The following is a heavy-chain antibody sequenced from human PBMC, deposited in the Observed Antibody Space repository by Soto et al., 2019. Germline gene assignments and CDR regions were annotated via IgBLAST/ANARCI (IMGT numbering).Heavy chain of an antibody. D-gene: IGHD3-10*01. CDR2: INPSSGST. V-gene: IGHV1-46*01. CDR1: GYTFSSYY. Sequence: QVHLVQSGAEVKKPGASVIISCKASGYTFSSYYMNLVRQAPGQGLERMGIINPSSGSTFYAQKFQVRVTMTSDTATSTVYMELSSLRSEDTAVYYCARTLWFGEVLFSSYGMDVWGQGTTVTVSS. CDR3: ARTLWFGEVLFSSYGMDV. J-gene: IGHJ6*02.